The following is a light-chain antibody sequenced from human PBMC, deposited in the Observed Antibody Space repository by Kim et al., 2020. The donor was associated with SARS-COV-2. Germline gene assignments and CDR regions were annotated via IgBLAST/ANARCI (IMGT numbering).Light chain of an antibody. CDR3: QQRSIWPPGS. Sequence: LSAGQRAPLSCRASQSVSSALAWYQQKPGQAPRLLIYDASNRATGIPARFSGSGSGTDFTLTINSLEPEDFAVYYCQQRSIWPPGSFGQGTKLEI. CDR2: DAS. J-gene: IGKJ2*04. CDR1: QSVSSA. V-gene: IGKV3-11*01.